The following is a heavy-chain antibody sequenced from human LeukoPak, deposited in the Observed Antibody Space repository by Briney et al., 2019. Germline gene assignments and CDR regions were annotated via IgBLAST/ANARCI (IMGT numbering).Heavy chain of an antibody. CDR1: GFTFSSYA. J-gene: IGHJ4*02. V-gene: IGHV3-23*01. CDR2: ISGSGGST. CDR3: AKDITSGSSWYGVGY. D-gene: IGHD6-13*01. Sequence: GGSLRLSCAASGFTFSSYAMSWVRQALGKGLEWVSAISGSGGSTYYADSVKGRFTISRDNSKNTLYLQMNSLRAEDTAVYYCAKDITSGSSWYGVGYWGQGTLVTVSS.